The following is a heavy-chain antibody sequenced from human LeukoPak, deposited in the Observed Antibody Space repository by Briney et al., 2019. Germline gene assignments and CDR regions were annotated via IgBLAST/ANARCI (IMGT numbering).Heavy chain of an antibody. CDR3: ARISGSGWFDP. Sequence: SETLSRTCTVSGGSISSYYYSWIRQPPGKGLEWIGYIYYSGSTNYNPSLKSRVSISVDTSKNQFSLKLSSVTAADTAVYYCARISGSGWFDPWGQGTLVTVSS. D-gene: IGHD2-15*01. CDR1: GGSISSYY. J-gene: IGHJ5*02. CDR2: IYYSGST. V-gene: IGHV4-59*01.